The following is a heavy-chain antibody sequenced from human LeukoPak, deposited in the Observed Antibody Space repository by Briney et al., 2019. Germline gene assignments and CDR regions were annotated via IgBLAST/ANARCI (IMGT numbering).Heavy chain of an antibody. CDR3: ARDVAATLLYFDY. Sequence: PGGSLRLSCAASGFTFSDYYVSWIRQAPGKGLEWVSYISSSGSTIYYADSVKGRFTISRDNAKNSLYLQMNSLRAEDTAVYYCARDVAATLLYFDYWGQGTLVTVSS. J-gene: IGHJ4*02. CDR1: GFTFSDYY. D-gene: IGHD1-26*01. CDR2: ISSSGSTI. V-gene: IGHV3-11*01.